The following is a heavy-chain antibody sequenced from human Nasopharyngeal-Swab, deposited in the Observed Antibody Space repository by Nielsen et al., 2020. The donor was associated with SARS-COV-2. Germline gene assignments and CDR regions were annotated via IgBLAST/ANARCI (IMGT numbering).Heavy chain of an antibody. J-gene: IGHJ4*02. CDR1: GFTFGRYT. CDR2: ISYDGSNK. CDR3: ASTPLDSSGYYYAFHY. V-gene: IGHV3-30-3*01. Sequence: GGPLRPSCAASGFTFGRYTMHWVRQAPGKGLEWVAVISYDGSNKYYADSVKGRFTISRDISKNTLYLQMNSLRAEDTAVFYCASTPLDSSGYYYAFHYWGRGTLVTVSS. D-gene: IGHD3-22*01.